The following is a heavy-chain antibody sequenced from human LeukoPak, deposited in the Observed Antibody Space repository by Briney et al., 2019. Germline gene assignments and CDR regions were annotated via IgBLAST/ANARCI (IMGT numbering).Heavy chain of an antibody. Sequence: WGSLTLSCAASGFTFSDYYMSWIRQAPGKGLEWVSYISSSGSTIYYADLVNGRFTIVRTNANKSLYLQMNSLRAEDTAVYYCARDRPEMATTPPGYWGQGTLVTVSS. J-gene: IGHJ4*02. CDR1: GFTFSDYY. V-gene: IGHV3-11*01. D-gene: IGHD5-24*01. CDR2: ISSSGSTI. CDR3: ARDRPEMATTPPGY.